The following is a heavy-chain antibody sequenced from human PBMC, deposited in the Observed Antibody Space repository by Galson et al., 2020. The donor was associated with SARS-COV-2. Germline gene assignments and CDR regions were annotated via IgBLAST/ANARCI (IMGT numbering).Heavy chain of an antibody. CDR2: IYYSGST. D-gene: IGHD1-26*01. Sequence: SETLSLTCTVSGGSINSGDYYWSWIRHLPGKGLEWIGYIYYSGSTYYNPSLKSRVTISIDTSKNQFSLRLNSVTAADTAVYYCARMTQTRQLVGAADYWGQGTLVTVS. CDR3: ARMTQTRQLVGAADY. J-gene: IGHJ4*02. CDR1: GGSINSGDYY. V-gene: IGHV4-31*03.